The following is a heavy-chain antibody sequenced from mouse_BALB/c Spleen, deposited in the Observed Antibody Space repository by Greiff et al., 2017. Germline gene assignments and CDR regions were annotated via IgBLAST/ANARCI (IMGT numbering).Heavy chain of an antibody. Sequence: EVQVVESGGGLVKPGGSLKLSCAASGFAFSSYDMSWVRQTPEKRLEWVASISSGGSTYYPDSVKGRFTISRDNARNILYLQMSSLRSEDTAMYYCARNYYGSSYWYFDVWGAGTTVTVSS. J-gene: IGHJ1*01. CDR2: ISSGGST. CDR1: GFAFSSYD. V-gene: IGHV5-6-5*01. CDR3: ARNYYGSSYWYFDV. D-gene: IGHD1-1*01.